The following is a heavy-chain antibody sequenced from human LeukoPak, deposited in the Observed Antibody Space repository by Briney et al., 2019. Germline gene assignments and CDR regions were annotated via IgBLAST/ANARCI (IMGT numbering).Heavy chain of an antibody. D-gene: IGHD6-6*01. CDR2: IRYDGSNK. CDR3: AKATISSSYYFDY. J-gene: IGHJ4*02. CDR1: GFTFSSYG. V-gene: IGHV3-30*02. Sequence: GGSLRLFCAASGFTFSSYGMHWVRQAPGKGLEWVAFIRYDGSNKYYADSVKGRFTISRGNSKNTLYLQMNSLRAEDTAVYYCAKATISSSYYFDYWGQGTLVTVSS.